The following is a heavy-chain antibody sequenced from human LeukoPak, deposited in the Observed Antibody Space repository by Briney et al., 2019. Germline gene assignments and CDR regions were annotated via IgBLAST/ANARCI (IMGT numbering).Heavy chain of an antibody. J-gene: IGHJ4*02. Sequence: PSETLSLTCTVSGGSISSSSYYWGWIRQPPGKGLEWIGSIYYSGSTYYNPSLKSRVTISVDTSKNQFSLKLSSVTAADTAVYYCARSGYCSGGSCLYYFDYWGQGTLVTVSS. CDR1: GGSISSSSYY. CDR2: IYYSGST. D-gene: IGHD2-15*01. CDR3: ARSGYCSGGSCLYYFDY. V-gene: IGHV4-39*01.